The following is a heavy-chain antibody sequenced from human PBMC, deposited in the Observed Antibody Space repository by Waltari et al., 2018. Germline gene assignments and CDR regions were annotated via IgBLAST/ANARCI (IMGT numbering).Heavy chain of an antibody. V-gene: IGHV4-38-2*01. Sequence: QVQLQESGPGLVKPSETLSLTCAVSGYSISSGYYWGWIRQPPGKGLEWIGSIYHSGSTYYNPSLKSRVTISVDTSKNQFSLKLSSVTAADTAVYYCARLRSGSFLDYWGQGTLVTVSS. CDR3: ARLRSGSFLDY. J-gene: IGHJ4*02. CDR2: IYHSGST. D-gene: IGHD1-26*01. CDR1: GYSISSGYY.